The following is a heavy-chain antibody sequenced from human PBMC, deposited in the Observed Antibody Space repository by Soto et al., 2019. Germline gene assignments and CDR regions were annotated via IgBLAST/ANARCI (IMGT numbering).Heavy chain of an antibody. J-gene: IGHJ5*02. D-gene: IGHD3-10*02. CDR3: ARTLFGWGIWFDP. CDR2: VSSTGST. CDR1: GGSLNSYY. Sequence: SETLSLTCTVSGGSLNSYYWTWIRQSPGKGLEWIGYVSSTGSTNYNPSLKSRVILSLDTSTSEVSLSLTSVTAADAAVYYCARTLFGWGIWFDPWGKGTRVTVSS. V-gene: IGHV4-59*01.